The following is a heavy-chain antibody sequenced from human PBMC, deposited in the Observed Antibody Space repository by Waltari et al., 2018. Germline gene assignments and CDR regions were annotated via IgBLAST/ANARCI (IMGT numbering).Heavy chain of an antibody. CDR1: GYIFSNYG. V-gene: IGHV1-18*01. Sequence: QIQLVQSGVEVKKPGAPVQVPCKAAGYIFSNYGITWVRQAPGQGLEWMGWISGYNGDTKYEQSLQGRVTMTTDTSTTTAYMEIRSLRYDDTAVYYCARDDVDSSNFGGFWGQGTVVTVSS. CDR2: ISGYNGDT. D-gene: IGHD6-13*01. CDR3: ARDDVDSSNFGGF. J-gene: IGHJ4*02.